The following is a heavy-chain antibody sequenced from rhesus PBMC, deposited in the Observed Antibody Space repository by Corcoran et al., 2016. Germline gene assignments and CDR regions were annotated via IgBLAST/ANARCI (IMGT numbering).Heavy chain of an antibody. J-gene: IGHJ6*01. CDR3: ATGKAAAGPGYGLDS. V-gene: IGHV1-111*02. D-gene: IGHD6S26*01. CDR1: GYTFTDYY. CDR2: VDPEDGEA. Sequence: EVQLVQSGAEVKKPGASVKISCKASGYTFTDYYLHWVRQAPGKGLEWMGRVDPEDGEAIHAKKFQDRVTITADTSTDTAYMELSSLRSEDTAVYYCATGKAAAGPGYGLDSWGQGVVVTVSS.